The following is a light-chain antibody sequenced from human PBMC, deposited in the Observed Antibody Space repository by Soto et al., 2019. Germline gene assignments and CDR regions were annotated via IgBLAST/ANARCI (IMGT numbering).Light chain of an antibody. CDR1: SSDIGGYNY. CDR3: SSYTISSSVV. J-gene: IGLJ3*02. V-gene: IGLV2-14*01. CDR2: DVN. Sequence: QSALTQPASVSGSPGQSITISCTGTSSDIGGYNYVSWYQLHPGKPPKLIIYDVNNRPSGVSNRFSGSKSGNTASLTISGLQAEDETDYYCSSYTISSSVVFGGGTKLTVL.